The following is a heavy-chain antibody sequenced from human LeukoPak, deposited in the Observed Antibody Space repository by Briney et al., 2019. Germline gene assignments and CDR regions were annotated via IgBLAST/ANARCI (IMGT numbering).Heavy chain of an antibody. CDR2: ISYDGSNK. CDR3: ARAMITFGGVIVPCDY. Sequence: GGSLRLSCAASGFTFSSYAMHWVRQAPGKGLKWVAVISYDGSNKYYADSVKGRFTISRDNSKNTLYLQMNSLRAEDTAVYYCARAMITFGGVIVPCDYWGQGTLVTVSS. J-gene: IGHJ4*02. D-gene: IGHD3-16*02. V-gene: IGHV3-30-3*01. CDR1: GFTFSSYA.